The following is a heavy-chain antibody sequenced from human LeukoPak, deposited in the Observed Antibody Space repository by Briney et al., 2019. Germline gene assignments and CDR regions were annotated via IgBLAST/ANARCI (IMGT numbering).Heavy chain of an antibody. J-gene: IGHJ4*02. D-gene: IGHD5-24*01. V-gene: IGHV4-59*08. CDR1: GGSMSSYY. CDR3: ARGARAGYNLEPFDY. Sequence: SETLSLTCTVSGGSMSSYYWSWIRQPPGKGLEWIGYIYYSGRTKYNPSLKSRVTISVDTSKNQFSLKLSSVTAADTAVYYCARGARAGYNLEPFDYWGQGTLVTVSS. CDR2: IYYSGRT.